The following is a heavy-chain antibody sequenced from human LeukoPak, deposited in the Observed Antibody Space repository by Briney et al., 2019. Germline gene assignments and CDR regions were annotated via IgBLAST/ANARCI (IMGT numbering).Heavy chain of an antibody. J-gene: IGHJ6*03. D-gene: IGHD2-8*01. V-gene: IGHV3-23*01. CDR1: GFTFSTYA. Sequence: PGGSLRLSCAASGFTFSTYAMTWVRQAPGKGLEWVSSITGSDGSTYYADSVKGRFTISRDDSKNTLYLQMNSLRAGDTAIYYCAKGGGRYCSSGVCYYCYYYMDVWGIGTTVTVSS. CDR3: AKGGGRYCSSGVCYYCYYYMDV. CDR2: ITGSDGST.